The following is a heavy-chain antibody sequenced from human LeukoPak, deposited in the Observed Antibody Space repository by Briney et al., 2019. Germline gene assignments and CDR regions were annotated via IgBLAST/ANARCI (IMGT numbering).Heavy chain of an antibody. CDR3: ARDSTATSSPIDY. Sequence: PGGALRLSCAASGFTFSSYSMNWVRQAPGKGLEWVSYISGSSSTIYYADSVKGRFTISRDNAKNSLYLQMNSLRDEDTAVYYCARDSTATSSPIDYWGQGTLVTVSS. V-gene: IGHV3-48*02. CDR1: GFTFSSYS. CDR2: ISGSSSTI. J-gene: IGHJ4*02.